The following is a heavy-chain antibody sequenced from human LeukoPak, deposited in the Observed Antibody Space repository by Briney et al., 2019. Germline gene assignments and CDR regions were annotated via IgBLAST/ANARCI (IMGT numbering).Heavy chain of an antibody. J-gene: IGHJ4*02. CDR3: ARDYYDSSGNDDC. V-gene: IGHV3-21*01. Sequence: SGTSLRLSCVASGFTFSSYSMNWVRQVPGKGLEWVSSISSSSSYIYYADSVKGRFTISRDNAKNSLYLQMNSLRAEDTAVYYCARDYYDSSGNDDCWGQGTLVTVSS. CDR2: ISSSSSYI. CDR1: GFTFSSYS. D-gene: IGHD3-22*01.